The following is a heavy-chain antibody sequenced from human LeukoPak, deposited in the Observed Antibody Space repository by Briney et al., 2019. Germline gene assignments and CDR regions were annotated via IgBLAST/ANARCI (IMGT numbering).Heavy chain of an antibody. J-gene: IGHJ4*02. V-gene: IGHV4-34*01. Sequence: SETLSLTCTVSGGSISNYYWSWIRQPPGKGLEWIGEINHSGSTNYNPSLKSRVTISVDTSKNQFSLKLSSVTAADTAVYYCARSIYYYDSSGYSYWGQGTLVTVSS. CDR1: GGSISNYY. D-gene: IGHD3-22*01. CDR2: INHSGST. CDR3: ARSIYYYDSSGYSY.